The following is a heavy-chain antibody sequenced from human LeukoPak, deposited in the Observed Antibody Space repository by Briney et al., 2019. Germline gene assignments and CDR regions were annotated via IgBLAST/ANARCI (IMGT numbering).Heavy chain of an antibody. CDR1: GFTFSSYS. D-gene: IGHD1-26*01. Sequence: PGGSLRLSCAASGFTFSSYSMNWVRQAPGKGLEWVSSISSSSSYIYYADSVKGRFTISRDNAKNSLYLQMNSLRAEDTAVYYCARGSSGRYFAFIDYWGQGILVTVSS. J-gene: IGHJ4*02. CDR3: ARGSSGRYFAFIDY. CDR2: ISSSSSYI. V-gene: IGHV3-21*01.